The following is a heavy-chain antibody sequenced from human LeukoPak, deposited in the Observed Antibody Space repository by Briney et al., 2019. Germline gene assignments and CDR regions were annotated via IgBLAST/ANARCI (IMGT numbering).Heavy chain of an antibody. CDR3: AKGYCSSTSCYPYYYYYYMDV. Sequence: GSLGLSCAASGFTFDDYAMHWVRQAPGKGLEWVSLISWDGGSTYYADSVKGRFTISRDNSKNSLYLQMNSLRAEDTALYYCAKGYCSSTSCYPYYYYYYMDVWGKGTTVTVSS. J-gene: IGHJ6*03. CDR2: ISWDGGST. V-gene: IGHV3-43D*04. D-gene: IGHD2-2*01. CDR1: GFTFDDYA.